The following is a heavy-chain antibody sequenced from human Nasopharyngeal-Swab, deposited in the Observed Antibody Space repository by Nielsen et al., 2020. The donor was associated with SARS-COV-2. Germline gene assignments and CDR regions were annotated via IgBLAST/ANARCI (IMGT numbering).Heavy chain of an antibody. J-gene: IGHJ5*02. D-gene: IGHD3-3*01. CDR2: ISGSGGST. Sequence: VRQAPGKGLEWVSAISGSGGSTYYADSVKGRFTISRDNSKNTLYLQMNSLRAEDTAVYYCAKDETYYDLWSGYFRWFDPWGQGTLVTVSS. CDR3: AKDETYYDLWSGYFRWFDP. V-gene: IGHV3-23*01.